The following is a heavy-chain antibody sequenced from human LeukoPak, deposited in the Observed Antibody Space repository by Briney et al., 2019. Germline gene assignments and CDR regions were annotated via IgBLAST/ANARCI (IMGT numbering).Heavy chain of an antibody. Sequence: GASVKVSCKASGGTFSSYAISWVRQAPGQGREWMGRIIPILGIANYAQKFQGRVTITADKSTSTAYMELSSLRSEDTAVYYCAARITSIAARPIDYWGQGTLVTVTS. J-gene: IGHJ4*02. D-gene: IGHD6-6*01. CDR3: AARITSIAARPIDY. V-gene: IGHV1-69*04. CDR2: IIPILGIA. CDR1: GGTFSSYA.